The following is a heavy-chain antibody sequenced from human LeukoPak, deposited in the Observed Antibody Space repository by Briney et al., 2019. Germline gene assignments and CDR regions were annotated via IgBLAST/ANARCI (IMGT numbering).Heavy chain of an antibody. CDR1: GGSISSSDYY. Sequence: TSETLSLTCIVSGGSISSSDYYWGWIRQSPGKGLEWIGEIYHSGSTNYNPSLKSRVTISVDKSKNQFSLKLSSVTAADTAVYYCARDSYYYDSSGYYFDYWGQGTLVTVSS. CDR2: IYHSGST. V-gene: IGHV4-39*07. CDR3: ARDSYYYDSSGYYFDY. J-gene: IGHJ4*02. D-gene: IGHD3-22*01.